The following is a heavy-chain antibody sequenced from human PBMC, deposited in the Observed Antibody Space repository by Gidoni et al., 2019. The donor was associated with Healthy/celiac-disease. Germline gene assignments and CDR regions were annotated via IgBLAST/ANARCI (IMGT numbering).Heavy chain of an antibody. CDR1: GGSISSGGYY. CDR3: ARIGLGGYCSSTSCYAGNTSNWYFDL. J-gene: IGHJ2*01. V-gene: IGHV4-31*03. D-gene: IGHD2-2*01. Sequence: QVQLQESGPGLVKPSQTLSLTCTVSGGSISSGGYYWSWIRQHPGKGLEWIGYIYYSGSTYYNPSLKSRVTISVDTSKNQFSLKLSSVTAADTAVYYCARIGLGGYCSSTSCYAGNTSNWYFDLWGRGTLVTVSS. CDR2: IYYSGST.